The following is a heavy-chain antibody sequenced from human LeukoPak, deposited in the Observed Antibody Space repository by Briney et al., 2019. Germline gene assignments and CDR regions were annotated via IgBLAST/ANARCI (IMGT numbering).Heavy chain of an antibody. Sequence: SETLSLTCTVSGGSISSYYWSWIRQPPGKGLEWMGYIYYSGSTNYNPSLMSRGTISVDTSKNQFSLKLTSVTAADTAVYYCARSGITMVRGVITNWFDPWGQGTLVTVSS. D-gene: IGHD3-10*01. J-gene: IGHJ5*02. CDR3: ARSGITMVRGVITNWFDP. V-gene: IGHV4-59*01. CDR2: IYYSGST. CDR1: GGSISSYY.